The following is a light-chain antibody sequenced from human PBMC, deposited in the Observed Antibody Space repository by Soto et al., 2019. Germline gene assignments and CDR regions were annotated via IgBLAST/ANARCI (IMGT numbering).Light chain of an antibody. Sequence: QSVLTQPASLSWSPGQSITISCTGTSSVVGAYNYVSWFQQYPGKAPKLMIYDVSNRPSGVSNRFSGSKSGNTASLTISGLQAEDEADYYCCSYTSSSTYVFGTGTKVTVL. CDR3: CSYTSSSTYV. V-gene: IGLV2-14*01. J-gene: IGLJ1*01. CDR1: SSVVGAYNY. CDR2: DVS.